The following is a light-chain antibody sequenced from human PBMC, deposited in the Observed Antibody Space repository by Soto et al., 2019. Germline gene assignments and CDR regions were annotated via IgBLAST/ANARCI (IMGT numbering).Light chain of an antibody. J-gene: IGLJ3*02. V-gene: IGLV2-14*01. CDR2: EVS. CDR1: SNDVGGYNY. Sequence: QSVLTQPASVSGSPGQSITISCTGTSNDVGGYNYVSWYQQHPGKAPQLIIYEVSNRPSGVSHRFSGSKSGDTASLTISWLQAEDGADYYCSSYTAFSTWVFGGGTKLTVL. CDR3: SSYTAFSTWV.